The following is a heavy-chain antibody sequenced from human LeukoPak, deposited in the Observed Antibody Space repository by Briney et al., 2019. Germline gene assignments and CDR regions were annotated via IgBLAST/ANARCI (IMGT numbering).Heavy chain of an antibody. V-gene: IGHV3-30*02. CDR2: IRYDGSNK. CDR1: GFTFSSYG. D-gene: IGHD4-17*01. Sequence: PGGSLRLSCAASGFTFSSYGMHWVRQAPGEGLEWVAFIRYDGSNKYYADSVKGRFTISKNTLYLQMNSLRAEDTAVYYCAKGGDYVGYFDYWGQGTLVTVSS. J-gene: IGHJ4*02. CDR3: AKGGDYVGYFDY.